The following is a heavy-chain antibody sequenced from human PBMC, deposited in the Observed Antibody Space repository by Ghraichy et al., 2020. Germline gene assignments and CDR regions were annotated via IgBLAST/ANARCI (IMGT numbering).Heavy chain of an antibody. J-gene: IGHJ5*02. D-gene: IGHD3-3*01. CDR2: IYYSGST. CDR1: GGSVSSGSYY. Sequence: SETLSLTCTVSGGSVSSGSYYWSWIRQPPGKGLEWIGYIYYSGSTNYNPSLKSRVTISVDTSKNQFSLKLSPVTAADTAVYYCARGGILEWLLSDWFGPWGQGTLVTASS. CDR3: ARGGILEWLLSDWFGP. V-gene: IGHV4-61*01.